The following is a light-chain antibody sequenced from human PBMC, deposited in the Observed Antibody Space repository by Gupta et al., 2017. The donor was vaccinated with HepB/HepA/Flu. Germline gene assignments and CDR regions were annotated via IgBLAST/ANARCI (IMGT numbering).Light chain of an antibody. CDR1: NLGDKY. CDR2: QDS. CDR3: QAWDSSTHVV. V-gene: IGLV3-1*01. J-gene: IGLJ2*01. Sequence: SYELPQPPSVSVSPGQTARITCSGDNLGDKYACWYQQKPGQSPVLVIYQDSKRPSGIPERFTGSISGNTATLTISGTQAMDEADYYCQAWDSSTHVVFGGGTKLTVL.